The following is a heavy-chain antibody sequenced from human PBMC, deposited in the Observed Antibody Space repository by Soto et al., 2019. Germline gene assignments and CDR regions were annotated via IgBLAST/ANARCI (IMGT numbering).Heavy chain of an antibody. V-gene: IGHV4-30-4*01. J-gene: IGHJ4*02. CDR1: GGSISSGDYY. Sequence: SETLSLTCTVSGGSISSGDYYWSWIRQPPGKGLEWIGYIYYSGSTYYNPSLKSRVTISVDTSKNQFSLKLSSVTAADTAVYYCARTPYYDYVWGSYRRYYFDYWGQGTLVTVTS. CDR2: IYYSGST. CDR3: ARTPYYDYVWGSYRRYYFDY. D-gene: IGHD3-16*02.